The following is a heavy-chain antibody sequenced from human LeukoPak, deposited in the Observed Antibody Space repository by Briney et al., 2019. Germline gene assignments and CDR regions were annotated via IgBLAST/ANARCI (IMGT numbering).Heavy chain of an antibody. Sequence: PGGSLRLSCAASGFTFRSYAMTWVRQAPGKGLEWVSGITGSGVSTFYADSVKGRFTISRDNSKNTVYLQMNSLTAEDTALYYCAKHVDRISGCLEYWGQGTLVHVFS. CDR2: ITGSGVST. D-gene: IGHD3-10*01. J-gene: IGHJ4*02. CDR3: AKHVDRISGCLEY. CDR1: GFTFRSYA. V-gene: IGHV3-23*01.